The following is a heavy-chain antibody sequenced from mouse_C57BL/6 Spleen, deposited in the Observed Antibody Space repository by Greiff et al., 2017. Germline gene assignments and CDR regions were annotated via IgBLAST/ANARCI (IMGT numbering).Heavy chain of an antibody. Sequence: EVKLVESGPGLVKPSQSLSLTCSVTGYSITSGYYWNWIRQFPGNKLEWMGYISYDGSNNYNPSLKNRISITRDTSKNQFFLKLNSVTTEDTATYYCATTNWSFDYWGQGTTLTVSS. CDR1: GYSITSGYY. V-gene: IGHV3-6*01. CDR2: ISYDGSN. D-gene: IGHD4-1*01. J-gene: IGHJ2*01. CDR3: ATTNWSFDY.